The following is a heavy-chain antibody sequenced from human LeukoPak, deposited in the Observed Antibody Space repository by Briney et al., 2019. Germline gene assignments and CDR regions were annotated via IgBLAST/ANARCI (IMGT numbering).Heavy chain of an antibody. CDR3: ARAEVVGAHLRSGYFQH. D-gene: IGHD1-26*01. V-gene: IGHV4-38-2*02. CDR1: GYSISSGYY. J-gene: IGHJ1*01. Sequence: SETLSLTCTVSGYSISSGYYWGWIRQPPGKGLEWIGSIYHSGSTYYNPSLKSPVTISVDKSRNQFSLNLSSVTAADTAVYYCARAEVVGAHLRSGYFQHWGQGTLVIVSS. CDR2: IYHSGST.